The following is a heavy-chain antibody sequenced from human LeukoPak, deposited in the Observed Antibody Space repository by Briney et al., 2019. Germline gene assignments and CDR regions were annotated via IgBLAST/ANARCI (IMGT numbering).Heavy chain of an antibody. V-gene: IGHV3-48*03. CDR1: GFTFSSYE. CDR3: AELGITMIGGV. J-gene: IGHJ6*04. D-gene: IGHD3-10*02. CDR2: ISSSGSTI. Sequence: PGGPLRLSCEASGFTFSSYEMNWVRQAPGPGQEWVSYISSSGSTIYYADSVKGRFTISRDNAKNSLYLQMNSLRAEDTAVYYCAELGITMIGGVWGKGTTVTISS.